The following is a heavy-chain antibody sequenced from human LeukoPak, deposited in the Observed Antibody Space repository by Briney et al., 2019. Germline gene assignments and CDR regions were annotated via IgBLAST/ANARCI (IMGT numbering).Heavy chain of an antibody. CDR2: ISYDGGNE. D-gene: IGHD3-10*01. V-gene: IGHV3-30*19. CDR3: ASRSITMVRTNEFDY. Sequence: GGSLRLSCAASGFTFSSYGMHWVRQAPGKGLEWVAVISYDGGNEYYADSVKGRFTISRDNSKNTLYLQMNSLRAEDTAVYYCASRSITMVRTNEFDYWGQGTLVTVSS. J-gene: IGHJ4*02. CDR1: GFTFSSYG.